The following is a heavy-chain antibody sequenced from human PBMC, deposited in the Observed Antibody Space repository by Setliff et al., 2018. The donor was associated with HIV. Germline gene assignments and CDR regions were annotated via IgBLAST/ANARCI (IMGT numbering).Heavy chain of an antibody. V-gene: IGHV3-49*04. D-gene: IGHD3-16*01. J-gene: IGHJ4*02. CDR3: TRDLGGPFDY. CDR1: GFTFGDYG. CDR2: IRSKAYGATA. Sequence: GGSLRLSCTASGFTFGDYGMSWVRQAPGKGLEWVGFIRSKAYGATAEYAASVKGRFTISRDDSKSIAYLQMNSLKTEDTAVYYCTRDLGGPFDYWGQGTLVTVSS.